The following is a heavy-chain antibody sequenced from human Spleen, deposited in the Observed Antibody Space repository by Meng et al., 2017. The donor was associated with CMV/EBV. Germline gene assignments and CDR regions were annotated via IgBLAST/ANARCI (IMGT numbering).Heavy chain of an antibody. V-gene: IGHV3-23*01. CDR2: ISGSGGST. CDR1: GFTFNNYA. J-gene: IGHJ4*02. D-gene: IGHD2-2*01. Sequence: GESLKISCAASGFTFNNYAVSWVRQAPGKGLEWVSAISGSGGSTSYAASVKGRFTISRDNSKNTLYLQMSSLRADDTAVYYCAKDLPPTLVVVVPAGFDYWGQGTLVTVSS. CDR3: AKDLPPTLVVVVPAGFDY.